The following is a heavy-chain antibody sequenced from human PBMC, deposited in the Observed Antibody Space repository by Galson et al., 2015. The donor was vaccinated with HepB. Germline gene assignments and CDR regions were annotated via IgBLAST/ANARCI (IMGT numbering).Heavy chain of an antibody. V-gene: IGHV4-39*01. Sequence: SETLSLTCTVSSVSIGSANNYWSWIRQSPGARLEYIGSVNYSGATYYNPSFKSRVSMSVDTSRNQFSLKLNSVTAADTAVYYCARPIISSDVSGFDPWGQGTMVTVSS. CDR1: SVSIGSANNY. D-gene: IGHD2/OR15-2a*01. CDR3: ARPIISSDVSGFDP. J-gene: IGHJ5*02. CDR2: VNYSGAT.